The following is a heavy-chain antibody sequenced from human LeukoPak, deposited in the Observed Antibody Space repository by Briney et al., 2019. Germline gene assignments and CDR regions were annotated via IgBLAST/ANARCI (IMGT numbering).Heavy chain of an antibody. J-gene: IGHJ4*02. CDR2: ISWDGGST. Sequence: PGGSLRLSCAASGFTFDDYTMHWVRQAPGKGLEWVSLISWDGGSTYYADSVKGRFTISRDDSKNTLYLHMTSLRAEDTAVYYCTNSDDYGDYWGQGTLVTVSS. CDR3: TNSDDYGDY. CDR1: GFTFDDYT. V-gene: IGHV3-43*01.